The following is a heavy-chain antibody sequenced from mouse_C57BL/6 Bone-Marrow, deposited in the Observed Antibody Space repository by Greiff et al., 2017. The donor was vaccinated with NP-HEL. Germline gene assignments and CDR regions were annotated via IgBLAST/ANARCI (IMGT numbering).Heavy chain of an antibody. CDR1: GYTFTNYW. V-gene: IGHV1-63*01. D-gene: IGHD1-1*01. J-gene: IGHJ2*01. CDR3: ARSDGSSLDY. Sequence: QVQLQQSGAELVRPGTSVTMSCKASGYTFTNYWIGWAKQRPGHGLEWIGDIYPGGGYTNYNEKFKGKAPLTADKSSSTAYMQFSSLTSEDSAIYYCARSDGSSLDYWGQGTTLTVSS. CDR2: IYPGGGYT.